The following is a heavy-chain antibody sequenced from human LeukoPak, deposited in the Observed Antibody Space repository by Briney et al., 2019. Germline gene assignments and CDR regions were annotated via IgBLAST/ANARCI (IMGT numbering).Heavy chain of an antibody. D-gene: IGHD3-10*01. CDR3: ARDDRITMIRGFLPDY. CDR1: GYTFTSFG. J-gene: IGHJ4*02. CDR2: ISAYNGNT. Sequence: ASVKVSCKASGYTFTSFGISWVRQAPGQGLEWMGWISAYNGNTNYAQKLQGRVTVTTDTSTTTAYMELRSLTSDDTAVYYCARDDRITMIRGFLPDYWGQGTLVTVSS. V-gene: IGHV1-18*01.